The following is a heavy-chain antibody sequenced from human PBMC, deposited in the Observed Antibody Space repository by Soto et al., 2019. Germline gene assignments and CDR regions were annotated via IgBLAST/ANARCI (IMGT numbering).Heavy chain of an antibody. CDR3: ASLSAPVDY. D-gene: IGHD2-2*01. V-gene: IGHV3-74*01. CDR2: IDTDGSMT. CDR1: GFTFSSYW. J-gene: IGHJ4*02. Sequence: GGTLRLSCAASGFTFSSYWMHWVRQVPGKGMEWVSKIDTDGSMTDYADSVKGRFTVSRDNAKNSLYLQMNSLRVEDTAVYHCASLSAPVDYWGRGALVTVSS.